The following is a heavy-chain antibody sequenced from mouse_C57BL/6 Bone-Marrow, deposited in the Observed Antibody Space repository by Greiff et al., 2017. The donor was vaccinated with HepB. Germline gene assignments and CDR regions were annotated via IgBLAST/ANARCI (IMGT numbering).Heavy chain of an antibody. Sequence: EVQGVESGAELVRPGASVKLSCTASGFNIKDDYMHWVKQRPEQGLEWIGWIDPENGDTEYASKFQGKATITADTSSNTAYLQLSSLTSEDTAVYYCTSFGSSYVEWYFDVWGTGTTVTVSS. V-gene: IGHV14-4*01. CDR3: TSFGSSYVEWYFDV. CDR1: GFNIKDDY. CDR2: IDPENGDT. J-gene: IGHJ1*03. D-gene: IGHD1-1*01.